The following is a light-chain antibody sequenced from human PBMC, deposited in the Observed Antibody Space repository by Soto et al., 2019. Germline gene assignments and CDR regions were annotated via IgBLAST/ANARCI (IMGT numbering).Light chain of an antibody. CDR2: WAS. V-gene: IGKV4-1*01. CDR3: QQYYSTPPT. Sequence: DIVMTQSPDSLAVSLGERATINCKSSQSVLYSSNNNNYLAWYQQKPGQPPKLLIYWASTRESGVPDRFSGSGSGTDFTLTISSLQAEDVAVYYCQQYYSTPPTLGQGTKLEIK. J-gene: IGKJ2*01. CDR1: QSVLYSSNNNNY.